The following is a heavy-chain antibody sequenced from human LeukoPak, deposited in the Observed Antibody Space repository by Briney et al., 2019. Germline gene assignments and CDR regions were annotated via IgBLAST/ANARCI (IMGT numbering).Heavy chain of an antibody. CDR3: ARYSADAFDS. D-gene: IGHD3-9*01. CDR1: GFTFDDYA. CDR2: ISWNSGSI. J-gene: IGHJ3*02. V-gene: IGHV3-9*01. Sequence: GGSLRLSCAASGFTFDDYAMHWVRQAPGKGLEWVSGISWNSGSIDYADSVKGRFTISRDNAKNSLYLQMNSLRAEDTALYYCARYSADAFDSWVRGAMVTVCS.